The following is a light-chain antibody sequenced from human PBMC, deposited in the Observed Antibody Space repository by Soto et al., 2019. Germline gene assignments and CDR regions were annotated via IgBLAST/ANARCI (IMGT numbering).Light chain of an antibody. CDR2: DAS. CDR3: QQRSNWRRT. Sequence: IVLTQSPATLSLSPGERATLSCRASQSVSSSLAWSQQKPGQAPRLLIYDASNRATGIPARFSGSGSGTDFTLTISSLEPEDFAVYYCQQRSNWRRTFGQGTKLDIK. J-gene: IGKJ2*01. CDR1: QSVSSS. V-gene: IGKV3-11*01.